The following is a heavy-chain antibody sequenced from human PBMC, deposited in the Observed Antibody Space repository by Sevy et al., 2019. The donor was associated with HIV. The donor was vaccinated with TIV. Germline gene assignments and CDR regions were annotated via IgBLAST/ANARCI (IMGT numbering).Heavy chain of an antibody. CDR3: AKDGRLHLGELCQFEN. V-gene: IGHV3-23*01. Sequence: GGSLRLSCEASGFTFRSYAMNWVRQAPGKGLEWVSSISGSSDYTYYADSVKGRFTISRDNSKNTLYLQVDSLRVEDTALYYCAKDGRLHLGELCQFENWGHGTLVTVSS. D-gene: IGHD3-16*01. CDR2: ISGSSDYT. J-gene: IGHJ4*01. CDR1: GFTFRSYA.